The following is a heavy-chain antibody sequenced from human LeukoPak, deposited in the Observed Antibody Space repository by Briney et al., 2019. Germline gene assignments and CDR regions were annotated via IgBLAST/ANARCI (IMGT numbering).Heavy chain of an antibody. D-gene: IGHD6-19*01. J-gene: IGHJ1*01. CDR2: ISGSGGST. CDR3: AKDPSWAVAGITSYFQH. V-gene: IGHV3-23*01. CDR1: GFTFSSYS. Sequence: GGSLRLSCAASGFTFSSYSMTWVRQAPGKGLEWVSVISGSGGSTFYADSVKGRFTISRDNSKNTLYLQMNSLRAEDTAIYYCAKDPSWAVAGITSYFQHWGQGTLVTVSS.